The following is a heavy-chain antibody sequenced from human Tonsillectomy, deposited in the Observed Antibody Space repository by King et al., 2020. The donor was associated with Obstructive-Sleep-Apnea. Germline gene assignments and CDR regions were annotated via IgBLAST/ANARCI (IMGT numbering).Heavy chain of an antibody. J-gene: IGHJ4*02. CDR2: IYSGGST. CDR1: GFTVSSNY. V-gene: IGHV3-66*01. CDR3: ARNDFWSGYKYDY. D-gene: IGHD3-3*01. Sequence: EVQLVESGGGLVQPGGSLRLSCAASGFTVSSNYMSWVRQAPGKGLEWVAVIYSGGSTYYADSVKGRFTISRDNSKNTRYLQMNSLRAEDTAVYYCARNDFWSGYKYDYWGQGTLVTVSS.